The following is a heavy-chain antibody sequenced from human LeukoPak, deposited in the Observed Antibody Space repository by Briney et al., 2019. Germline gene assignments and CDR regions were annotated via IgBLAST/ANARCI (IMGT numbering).Heavy chain of an antibody. CDR3: ARDEGTGRIDY. J-gene: IGHJ4*02. Sequence: FXXXGXXWVXXXPXXXXXWIGWISAYNGNTNYAQKLQGRVTMTTDTSTSTAYMELRSLRSDDTAVYYCARDEGTGRIDYWGQGTLVTVSS. D-gene: IGHD1-1*01. V-gene: IGHV1-18*01. CDR2: ISAYNGNT. CDR1: FXXXG.